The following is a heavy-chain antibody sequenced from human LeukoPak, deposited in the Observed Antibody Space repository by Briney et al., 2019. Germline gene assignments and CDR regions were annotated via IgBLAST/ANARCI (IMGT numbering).Heavy chain of an antibody. CDR2: ISAYNGNT. D-gene: IGHD3-22*01. J-gene: IGHJ4*02. CDR1: GYTFTSYG. CDR3: ARVRYYDSSVFPPDY. V-gene: IGHV1-18*01. Sequence: ASVKVSCKASGYTFTSYGISWVRQAPGQGLEWMGWISAYNGNTNYAQKLQGRVTMTTDTSTSTAYMELRSLRSDDTAVYYRARVRYYDSSVFPPDYWGQGTLVTVSS.